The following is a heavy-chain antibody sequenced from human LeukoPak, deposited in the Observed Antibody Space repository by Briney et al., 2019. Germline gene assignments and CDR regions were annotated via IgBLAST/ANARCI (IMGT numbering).Heavy chain of an antibody. V-gene: IGHV4-59*06. D-gene: IGHD1-14*01. J-gene: IGHJ4*02. CDR1: GGSIRNYY. CDR3: ARSSHPAGLNFDY. CDR2: IYYSGST. Sequence: SETLSLTCTVSGGSIRNYYWSWIRQHPGKGLEWIGYIYYSGSTSYNPSLKSRVTISVDTSKNQFSLKLSSVTAADTAVYYCARSSHPAGLNFDYWGQGTLVTVSS.